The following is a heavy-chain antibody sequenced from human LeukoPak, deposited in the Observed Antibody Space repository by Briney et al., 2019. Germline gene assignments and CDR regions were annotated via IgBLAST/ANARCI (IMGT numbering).Heavy chain of an antibody. CDR2: IDSGAGNA. D-gene: IGHD3-3*01. Sequence: ASVKVSCKASGFTFRNSFIHWVRQGPGQGLEWMGIIDSGAGNASYAQKFQGRLTLTRDTSTSTVYMELSSLTSDDTALYFCARADDQDFDHWGQGTLVIVSS. CDR1: GFTFRNSF. CDR3: ARADDQDFDH. V-gene: IGHV1-46*01. J-gene: IGHJ4*02.